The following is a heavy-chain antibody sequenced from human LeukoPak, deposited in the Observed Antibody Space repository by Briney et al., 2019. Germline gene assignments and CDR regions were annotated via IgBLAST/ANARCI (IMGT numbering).Heavy chain of an antibody. Sequence: GSLRLSCAASGFTFSSYSMNWVRQAPGKGLEWVSSISSSSSYIYYADSVKGRFTISRDNAKNSLYLQMYSLRAEDTAVYYCARDFAGGYYPADYWGQGTLVTVSS. CDR1: GFTFSSYS. D-gene: IGHD3-22*01. V-gene: IGHV3-21*01. CDR3: ARDFAGGYYPADY. J-gene: IGHJ4*02. CDR2: ISSSSSYI.